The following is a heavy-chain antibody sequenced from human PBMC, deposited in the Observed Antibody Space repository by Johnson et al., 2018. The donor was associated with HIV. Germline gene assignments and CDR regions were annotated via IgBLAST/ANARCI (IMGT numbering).Heavy chain of an antibody. CDR2: IAWNGATT. CDR3: AKVRYYDRDAFDI. CDR1: GFTFDEHG. Sequence: VQLVESGGGLVQPGGSLRLSCAASGFTFDEHGMSWVRQAPGKGLEWVSGIAWNGATTGYADSVKGRFTISRDNSKNTVYLQMNSLRAEDTAVHYCAKVRYYDRDAFDIWGPGKLVTVSP. V-gene: IGHV3-20*04. D-gene: IGHD3-22*01. J-gene: IGHJ3*02.